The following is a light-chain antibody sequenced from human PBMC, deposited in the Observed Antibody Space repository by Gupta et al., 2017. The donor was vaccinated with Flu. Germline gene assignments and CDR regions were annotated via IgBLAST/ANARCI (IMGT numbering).Light chain of an antibody. J-gene: IGLJ2*01. CDR3: GTWDSSLRFVV. V-gene: IGLV1-51*02. CDR1: SSNIGNNY. Sequence: QSVLTQPPSVSAAPGQKVTISCSGSSSNIGNNYVSWYQQLPGTAPKLLIYENNKRPSGIPDRFSGSKSGTSATLGITGLQTGDEADDYCGTWDSSLRFVVFGGGTKMTVL. CDR2: ENN.